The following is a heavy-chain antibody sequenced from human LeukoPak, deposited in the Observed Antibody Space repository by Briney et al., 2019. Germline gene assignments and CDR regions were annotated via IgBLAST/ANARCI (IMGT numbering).Heavy chain of an antibody. CDR2: ISTYNGNT. CDR1: GYTFPSYG. CDR3: AKSRTTVTGFDS. J-gene: IGHJ4*02. Sequence: ASVNVSFQASGYTFPSYGISWVRRPPGQELEWMGWISTYNGNTNYAQKLQGRVTMTTDTTTSTAYIELRSLRSDDTAVYYCAKSRTTVTGFDSWGQGTLVTVSS. D-gene: IGHD4-17*01. V-gene: IGHV1-18*01.